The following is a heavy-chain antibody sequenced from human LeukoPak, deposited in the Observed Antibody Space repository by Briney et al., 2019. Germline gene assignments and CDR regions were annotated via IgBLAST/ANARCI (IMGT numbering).Heavy chain of an antibody. CDR1: GFTFDDYG. V-gene: IGHV3-20*04. CDR3: AREGYSSSWYGQKPLY. Sequence: GGSLRLSCAASGFTFDDYGMSWVRQAPGKGLEWVSGINWNGGSTGYADSVKGRFTISRDNAKNSLYLQMNSLRAEDTALYYCAREGYSSSWYGQKPLYWGQGTLVTVSS. CDR2: INWNGGST. D-gene: IGHD6-13*01. J-gene: IGHJ4*02.